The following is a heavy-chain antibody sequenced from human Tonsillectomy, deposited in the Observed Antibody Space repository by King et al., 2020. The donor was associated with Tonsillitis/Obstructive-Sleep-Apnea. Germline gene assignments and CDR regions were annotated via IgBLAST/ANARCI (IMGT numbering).Heavy chain of an antibody. CDR1: GFSLSTSGVG. V-gene: IGHV2-5*02. Sequence: TLKESGPTLVKPTQTLTLTCSFSGFSLSTSGVGVGWIRQPPGKALECLAPIYWDGDKRYSPSLKSRLTITKATSKNQVVLTMTKMDPVDTATYYCARYYFDSGSYYNPSYYYYYMDVWGIGTTVTVSS. CDR3: ARYYFDSGSYYNPSYYYYYMDV. CDR2: IYWDGDK. J-gene: IGHJ6*03. D-gene: IGHD3-10*01.